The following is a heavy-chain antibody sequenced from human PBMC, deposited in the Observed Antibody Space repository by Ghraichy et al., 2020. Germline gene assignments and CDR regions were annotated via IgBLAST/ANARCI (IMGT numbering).Heavy chain of an antibody. CDR3: AMSGLGGDCSGGSCYWNY. CDR2: VSYSGRT. CDR1: GGSISSSSHY. V-gene: IGHV4-39*07. Sequence: SETLSLTCTVSGGSISSSSHYWGWIRQSPGKGLEWIGTVSYSGRTFYNPSLKGRVTLSVDTSKSQFSLKLSSVTAADTAVYYCAMSGLGGDCSGGSCYWNYWGQGTLATVSS. J-gene: IGHJ4*02. D-gene: IGHD2-15*01.